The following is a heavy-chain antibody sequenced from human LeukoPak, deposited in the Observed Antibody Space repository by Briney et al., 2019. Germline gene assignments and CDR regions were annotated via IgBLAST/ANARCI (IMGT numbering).Heavy chain of an antibody. D-gene: IGHD3-10*01. Sequence: PGRSLRLSCAASGFTFSNYAMVWVRQAPGKGLDWVSAMTSDGRTFYADSVRGRVTISRNNAKNVLDLQMNSLTAEDTAVYYCAKDIHYFQSDYWGQRTLVTVSS. CDR1: GFTFSNYA. J-gene: IGHJ4*02. CDR3: AKDIHYFQSDY. V-gene: IGHV3-23*01. CDR2: MTSDGRT.